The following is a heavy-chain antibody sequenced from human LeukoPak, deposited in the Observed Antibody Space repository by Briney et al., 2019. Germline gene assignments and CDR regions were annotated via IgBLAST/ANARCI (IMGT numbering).Heavy chain of an antibody. D-gene: IGHD3-10*01. CDR2: ISWSSGSI. J-gene: IGHJ4*02. CDR3: AKAKASYSEIDY. Sequence: GGSLRLSCAASGFTFDDYAMHWVRQALGKGLEWVSGISWSSGSIGYADSVKGRFTISRDNAKNSLYLQMNSLREEDTALYHCAKAKASYSEIDYWGQGTLVTVSS. CDR1: GFTFDDYA. V-gene: IGHV3-9*01.